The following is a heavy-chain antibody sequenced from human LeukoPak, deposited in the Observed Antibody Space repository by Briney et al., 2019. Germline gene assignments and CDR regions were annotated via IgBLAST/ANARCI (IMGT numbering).Heavy chain of an antibody. D-gene: IGHD6-19*01. CDR2: INHSGST. V-gene: IGHV4-34*01. Sequence: SETLSLTCAVYGGSFSGYYWSWIRQPPGKGLEWIGEINHSGSTNYNPSLKSRVTISVDTSKNQFSLKVSSVTAADTAVYYCARDSGPRFDYWGQGTLVTVSS. CDR3: ARDSGPRFDY. CDR1: GGSFSGYY. J-gene: IGHJ4*02.